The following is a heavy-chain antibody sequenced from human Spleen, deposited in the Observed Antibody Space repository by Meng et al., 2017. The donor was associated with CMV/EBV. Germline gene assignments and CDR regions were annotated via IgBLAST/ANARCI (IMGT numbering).Heavy chain of an antibody. Sequence: SGGSISSSSYSWGWTRQPPGKGLEWIGSIYYSGSTYYNPSLKSRVTISVDTSKNQFSLKLSSVTAADTAVYYCAFDVSDSSGYYRDYWGQGTLVTVSS. J-gene: IGHJ4*02. CDR1: GGSISSSSYS. CDR2: IYYSGST. D-gene: IGHD3-22*01. CDR3: AFDVSDSSGYYRDY. V-gene: IGHV4-39*01.